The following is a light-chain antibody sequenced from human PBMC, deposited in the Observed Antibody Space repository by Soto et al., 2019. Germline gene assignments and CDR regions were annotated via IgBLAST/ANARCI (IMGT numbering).Light chain of an antibody. CDR3: QTWGTGIRV. CDR2: VNNDSSH. Sequence: QSVLTQSPSASASLGASVKLTCTLSSGHSSYAIAWHQQQPEKGPRYLMKVNNDSSHSKGDGIPDRFSGSSSGAERYLTISSLQSEDEADYYCQTWGTGIRVFGGGTKLPVL. J-gene: IGLJ3*02. V-gene: IGLV4-69*01. CDR1: SGHSSYA.